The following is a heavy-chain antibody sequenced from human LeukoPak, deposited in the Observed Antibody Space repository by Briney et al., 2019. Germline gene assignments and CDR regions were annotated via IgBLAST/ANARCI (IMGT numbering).Heavy chain of an antibody. D-gene: IGHD5-12*01. CDR1: GGSISSYY. CDR3: ARDGGYAPDFDY. V-gene: IGHV4-59*01. J-gene: IGHJ4*02. Sequence: SETLSLTCTVSGGSISSYYWSWIRQPPGKGLEWIGYIHYSGSTNYNPSLKSRVTISVDTSKNQFSLKLSSVTAADTAVYYCARDGGYAPDFDYWGQGTLVTVSS. CDR2: IHYSGST.